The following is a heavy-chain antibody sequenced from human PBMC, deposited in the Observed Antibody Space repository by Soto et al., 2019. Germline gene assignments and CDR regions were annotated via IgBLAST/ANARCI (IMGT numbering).Heavy chain of an antibody. CDR1: GFTFSSYT. J-gene: IGHJ6*02. Sequence: EVQLLESGGGLVQPGGSLRLSCAASGFTFSSYTMSWVRQAPGKGLEWVSLISGSAGSIYYADSVKGRFTISRDNSKNPMYLQMNSLRAVDTAVYYCAKGMAILHNSYGLDLWGQGTTVTVSS. CDR3: AKGMAILHNSYGLDL. V-gene: IGHV3-23*01. CDR2: ISGSAGSI. D-gene: IGHD3-3*01.